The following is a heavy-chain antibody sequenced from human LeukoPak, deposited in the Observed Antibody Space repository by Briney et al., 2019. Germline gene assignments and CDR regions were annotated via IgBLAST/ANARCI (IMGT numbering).Heavy chain of an antibody. D-gene: IGHD3-22*01. J-gene: IGHJ3*02. V-gene: IGHV3-30*03. CDR1: GFTFSNYG. CDR3: AREGYYAFDI. Sequence: GGSLRLSCAASGFTFSNYGMQWVRQDPGQGLEWVALISYDGSKEYYGDSIKGRFTISRDSSQNTLYLQMNSLRAEDTAVYYCAREGYYAFDIWGQGSIVTVSS. CDR2: ISYDGSKE.